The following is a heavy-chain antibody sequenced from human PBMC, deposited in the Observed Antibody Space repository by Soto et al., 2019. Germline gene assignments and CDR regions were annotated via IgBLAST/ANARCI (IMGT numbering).Heavy chain of an antibody. CDR1: GFTFSFYA. Sequence: GGSLRLSCTASGFTFSFYAMAWVRQAPGRGLEWVSSIEGSKTIYADSVKGRFTISRDIAKNTLYLQMNSLRAEDTAIYYCAKDLLGYGCDHWGQGTLVTVSS. CDR2: IEGSKT. J-gene: IGHJ4*02. D-gene: IGHD5-18*01. V-gene: IGHV3-23*01. CDR3: AKDLLGYGCDH.